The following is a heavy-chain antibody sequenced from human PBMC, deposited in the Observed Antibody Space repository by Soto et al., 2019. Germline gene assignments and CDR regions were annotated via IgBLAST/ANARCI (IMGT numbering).Heavy chain of an antibody. V-gene: IGHV1-69*13. CDR2: IIPISGTT. D-gene: IGHD2-15*01. CDR1: GGTFSTHA. CDR3: ARGYCSGGNCYSGMDV. J-gene: IGHJ6*02. Sequence: ASVKVSCKASGGTFSTHAIIWVRQAPGHGLEWMGGIIPISGTTHYTQKFQGRVTITADEPTSTAFMELSSLKSDDTAVFYCARGYCSGGNCYSGMDVWGQGTMVTVSS.